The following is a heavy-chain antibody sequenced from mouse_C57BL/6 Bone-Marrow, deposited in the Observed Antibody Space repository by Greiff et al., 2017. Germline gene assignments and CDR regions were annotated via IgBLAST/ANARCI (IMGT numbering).Heavy chain of an antibody. J-gene: IGHJ2*01. CDR2: IHPNSGST. D-gene: IGHD1-1*01. CDR3: ARRYYGSRRDYFYY. Sequence: VQLQQPGAELVKPGASVKLSCKASGYTFTSYWMHWVKQRPGQGLEWIGMIHPNSGSTNYNEKFKSKATLTVDKSSSTAYMQLSSLTSEDSAVYYCARRYYGSRRDYFYYWGKGTTLTVSS. V-gene: IGHV1-64*01. CDR1: GYTFTSYW.